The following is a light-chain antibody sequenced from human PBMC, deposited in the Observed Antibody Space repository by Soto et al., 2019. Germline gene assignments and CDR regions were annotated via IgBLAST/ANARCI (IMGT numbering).Light chain of an antibody. CDR1: SSDVGYYNY. CDR2: EVS. J-gene: IGLJ1*01. Sequence: QSALTQPASVSGSPGQSITISCTGTSSDVGYYNYVSWYQQHPGNAPKPMIYEVSNRPSGVSNRFSGSKSGNTASLTISGLQAEDEADYYCTSYTATSTYVFGTGTKVTVL. CDR3: TSYTATSTYV. V-gene: IGLV2-14*01.